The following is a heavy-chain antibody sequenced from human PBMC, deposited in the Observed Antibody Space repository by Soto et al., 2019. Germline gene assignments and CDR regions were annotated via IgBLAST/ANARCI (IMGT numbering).Heavy chain of an antibody. V-gene: IGHV3-33*01. D-gene: IGHD2-2*01. CDR2: IWYDGSYK. CDR3: AREGFCSSTSCLFDY. Sequence: QVQLVESGGGVVQPGRSLRLSCAASGFSFSSYGMHWVRQAPGKGLEWVAVIWYDGSYKYYADSVKGRFTISRDNSQNTRYLLMNSLRAEDTAVYYCAREGFCSSTSCLFDYWGQGTLVTVAT. J-gene: IGHJ4*02. CDR1: GFSFSSYG.